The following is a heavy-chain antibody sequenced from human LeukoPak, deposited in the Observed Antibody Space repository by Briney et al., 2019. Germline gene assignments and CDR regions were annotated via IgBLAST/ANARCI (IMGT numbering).Heavy chain of an antibody. CDR3: ARGSGSAFDY. Sequence: GGSLRLSCAASGFTFSSYIMNWVRQAPGKGLEWVSYISSSSPIYYADSVKGRFIISRDNAKNSLYLQMNSLRDEDTAVYYCARGSGSAFDYWGQGTLVTVSS. CDR2: ISSSSPI. V-gene: IGHV3-48*02. J-gene: IGHJ4*02. CDR1: GFTFSSYI. D-gene: IGHD2-15*01.